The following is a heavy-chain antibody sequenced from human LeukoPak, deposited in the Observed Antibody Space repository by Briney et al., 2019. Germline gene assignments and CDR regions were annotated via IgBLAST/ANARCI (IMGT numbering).Heavy chain of an antibody. D-gene: IGHD4-17*01. V-gene: IGHV3-9*03. Sequence: GGALRLSCAASGFTFDDYAMHWGRDAPGRGLGWVSGISWNSGSLGYADSVKGRFTISRDNAKNSLYLQMNSLRAEDMALYFCAKGRNLSYDYGVDYWGQGTLVTDSS. CDR3: AKGRNLSYDYGVDY. CDR1: GFTFDDYA. J-gene: IGHJ4*02. CDR2: ISWNSGSL.